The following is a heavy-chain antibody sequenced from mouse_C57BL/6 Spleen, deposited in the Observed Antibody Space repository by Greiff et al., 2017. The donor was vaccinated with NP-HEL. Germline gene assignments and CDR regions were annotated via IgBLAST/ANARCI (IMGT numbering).Heavy chain of an antibody. V-gene: IGHV5-4*01. Sequence: EVQGVESGGGLVKPGGSLKLSCAASGFTFSSYAMSWVRQTPEKRLEWVATIRDGGSYTYYPDNVKGRFPISGDNAKNNLYLQMSQLKSEDTAMYYCARDQYYGSSYFDYWGQGTTLTVSS. CDR1: GFTFSSYA. CDR2: IRDGGSYT. J-gene: IGHJ2*01. D-gene: IGHD1-1*01. CDR3: ARDQYYGSSYFDY.